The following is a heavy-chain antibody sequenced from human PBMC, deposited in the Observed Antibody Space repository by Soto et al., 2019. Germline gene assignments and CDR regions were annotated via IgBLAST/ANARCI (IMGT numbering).Heavy chain of an antibody. CDR3: PRPSDARTWDFHYGMHV. J-gene: IGHJ6*02. CDR1: GWSFSRYY. D-gene: IGHD1-26*01. CDR2: INQSANT. Sequence: PSETLSLTCAVSGWSFSRYYLTWVRQIPGKGLEWIGEINQSANTKYNPSLMRRVTMSVHTSRNQFSLKLRSATAADTAVYHCPRPSDARTWDFHYGMHVWGQGTTVTVSS. V-gene: IGHV4-34*01.